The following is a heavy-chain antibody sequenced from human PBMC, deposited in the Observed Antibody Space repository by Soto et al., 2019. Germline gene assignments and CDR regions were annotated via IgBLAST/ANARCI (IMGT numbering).Heavy chain of an antibody. V-gene: IGHV4-59*01. J-gene: IGHJ3*01. D-gene: IGHD3-10*01. CDR3: ARVWGGAFDF. CDR2: IYYSGST. CDR1: GGSISSYY. Sequence: PSETLSLTCSVAGGSISSYYWSWIRQPPGKGLEWIGYIYYSGSTNYNPSLKSRVTISVDTSKNQFSLKLSSVTAADTAVYYCARVWGGAFDFWGQGTLVTVS.